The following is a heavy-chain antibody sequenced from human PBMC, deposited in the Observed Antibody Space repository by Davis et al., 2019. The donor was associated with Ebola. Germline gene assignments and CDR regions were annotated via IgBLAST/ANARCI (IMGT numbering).Heavy chain of an antibody. V-gene: IGHV1-69*05. J-gene: IGHJ6*02. D-gene: IGHD2-8*01. CDR1: GGTFSSYA. Sequence: SVKVSCKASGGTFSSYAISWVRQAPGQGLEWMGGIIPIFGTANYTQKFQGRVTMTRNTSTSTAYMELSSLRSEDTAVYYCVRSGVRGYYNGMDVWGQGTTVSVSS. CDR2: IIPIFGTA. CDR3: VRSGVRGYYNGMDV.